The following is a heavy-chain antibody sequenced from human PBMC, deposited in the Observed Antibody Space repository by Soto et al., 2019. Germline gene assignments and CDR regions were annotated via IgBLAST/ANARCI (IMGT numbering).Heavy chain of an antibody. CDR1: GYPFSSIG. CDR2: ISPYNRNT. J-gene: IGHJ4*02. Sequence: ASVKVSCKASGYPFSSIGISWVRQAPGQGLEWTGWISPYNRNTYYAQRLQGRVTMTTDTSTSTAYMELRSLRSDDTAMYFCARDLDGSGNYYTDYWGQGTLVTVSS. D-gene: IGHD3-10*01. V-gene: IGHV1-18*01. CDR3: ARDLDGSGNYYTDY.